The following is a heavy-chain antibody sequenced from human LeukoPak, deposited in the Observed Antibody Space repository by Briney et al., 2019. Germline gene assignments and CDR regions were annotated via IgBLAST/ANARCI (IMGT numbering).Heavy chain of an antibody. CDR1: GFMFSSYA. J-gene: IGHJ6*02. D-gene: IGHD1-26*01. CDR2: ISGSGDST. CDR3: AKDRWKVDSGSYSYYYGMDV. Sequence: GGSLRLSCAASGFMFSSYAVNWVRQAPGKGLEWVSGISGSGDSTYYADSVKGRSTIARDNSKNTLYLQMNSLRAEDTAVYYCAKDRWKVDSGSYSYYYGMDVWGQGTTVTVSS. V-gene: IGHV3-23*01.